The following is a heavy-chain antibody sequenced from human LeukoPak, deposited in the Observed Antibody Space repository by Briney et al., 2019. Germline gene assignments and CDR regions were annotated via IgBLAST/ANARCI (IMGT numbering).Heavy chain of an antibody. CDR1: GFTFSSYS. V-gene: IGHV3-21*01. CDR2: ISSSRSHI. Sequence: GGSLRLSCAASGFTFSSYSMNWVRQAPGKGLEWVSSISSSRSHIYYADSVKGRFTISRDNAKNSLYLHMNSLRAEDTAVYYCARDTMDTASGYFDYWGQGTLVTVSS. D-gene: IGHD5-18*01. J-gene: IGHJ4*02. CDR3: ARDTMDTASGYFDY.